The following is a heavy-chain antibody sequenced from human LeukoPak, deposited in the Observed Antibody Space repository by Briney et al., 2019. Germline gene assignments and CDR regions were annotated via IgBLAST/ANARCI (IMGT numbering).Heavy chain of an antibody. Sequence: PSETLSLTCAVYGWSFSGYYWSWIRQPPGKGLEWIGEINHSGSINYNPSLKSRGTISVDTSKIQFSLKLSSVTAANTAVYYCARRGGADSGSYVDYWGQGTLVTVSS. CDR2: INHSGSI. CDR3: ARRGGADSGSYVDY. D-gene: IGHD1-26*01. J-gene: IGHJ4*02. V-gene: IGHV4-34*01. CDR1: GWSFSGYY.